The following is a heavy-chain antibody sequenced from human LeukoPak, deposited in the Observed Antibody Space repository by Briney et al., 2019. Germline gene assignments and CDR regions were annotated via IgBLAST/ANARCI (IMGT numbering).Heavy chain of an antibody. CDR1: GFTFDTYW. D-gene: IGHD3-16*01. CDR2: INQDGSQK. J-gene: IGHJ4*02. Sequence: GGSLRLSCEASGFTFDTYWTTWVRQAPGKGLEWVANINQDGSQKHSVDSMKGRFSISRDNGKNSLYLEMTSLRVDDTAVYYCARDGGELWPLDEWGQGTLVTVSS. V-gene: IGHV3-7*01. CDR3: ARDGGELWPLDE.